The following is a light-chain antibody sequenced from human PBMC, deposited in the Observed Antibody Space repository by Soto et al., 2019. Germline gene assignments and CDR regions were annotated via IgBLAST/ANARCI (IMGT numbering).Light chain of an antibody. V-gene: IGLV7-46*01. CDR1: TGAVTSGHY. J-gene: IGLJ3*02. CDR2: DTN. Sequence: QAVVTQEPSLTVSPGGTVTLTCGSSTGAVTSGHYPYWFQQKPGQAPRTLIYDTNSKHSWTPARFSGSLLGGKAALTLSGAQAEDEAEYYCLLAYSGARVFGGGTKLTVL. CDR3: LLAYSGARV.